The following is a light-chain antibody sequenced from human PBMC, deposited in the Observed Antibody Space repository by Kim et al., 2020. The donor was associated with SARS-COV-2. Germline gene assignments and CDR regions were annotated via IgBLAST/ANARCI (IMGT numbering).Light chain of an antibody. V-gene: IGKV1-33*01. J-gene: IGKJ4*02. CDR3: QQYGNLPT. Sequence: SASVGDRVTITCQASQDINNYLNWDQQKPGKAPNLLIYDACKVETGVPSRFSGSGSGTDFTLTISSLQPEDIATYYCQQYGNLPTFGGGTKVDIK. CDR1: QDINNY. CDR2: DAC.